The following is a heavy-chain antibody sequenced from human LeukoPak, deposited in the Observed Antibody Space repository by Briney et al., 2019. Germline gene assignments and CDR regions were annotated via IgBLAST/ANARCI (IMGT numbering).Heavy chain of an antibody. CDR1: GYSFTSYW. D-gene: IGHD3-3*01. CDR3: ARSGYYDFWSGYPSLPYDY. Sequence: GESLKISCKGSGYSFTSYWIGWVRQMPGKGLEWMGIIYPGDSDTRYSPSFQGQVTISADKSISTAYLQWSSLKASDTAMYYCARSGYYDFWSGYPSLPYDYWGQGTLVTVSS. CDR2: IYPGDSDT. V-gene: IGHV5-51*01. J-gene: IGHJ4*02.